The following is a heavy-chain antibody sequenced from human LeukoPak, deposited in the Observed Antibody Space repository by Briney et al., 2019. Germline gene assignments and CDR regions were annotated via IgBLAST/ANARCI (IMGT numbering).Heavy chain of an antibody. CDR3: ATEVVGYGDVHYFDS. V-gene: IGHV1-24*01. J-gene: IGHJ4*02. D-gene: IGHD4-17*01. CDR2: FDPADGEP. CDR1: GYTLTEVS. Sequence: ASVKVSCEISGYTLTEVSMPWVRQAPGKGLEWMGGFDPADGEPIYAQKFQGRVTMSEDTSTDTAYVDLSSLRSEDTAVYYCATEVVGYGDVHYFDSWGQGTLVTVSS.